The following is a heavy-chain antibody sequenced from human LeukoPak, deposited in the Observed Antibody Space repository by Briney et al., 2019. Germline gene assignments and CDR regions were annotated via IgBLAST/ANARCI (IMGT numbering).Heavy chain of an antibody. CDR2: INAGNGNT. CDR1: GYTFTSYA. Sequence: ASVKVSCKASGYTFTSYAMHWVRQAPGQRLEWMGWINAGNGNTKYSQKFQGRVTITRDTSASTAYMELSSLRSEDTAVYYCARDSHGVSPFDYWGQGTLVTVSS. CDR3: ARDSHGVSPFDY. D-gene: IGHD3-10*01. J-gene: IGHJ4*02. V-gene: IGHV1-3*01.